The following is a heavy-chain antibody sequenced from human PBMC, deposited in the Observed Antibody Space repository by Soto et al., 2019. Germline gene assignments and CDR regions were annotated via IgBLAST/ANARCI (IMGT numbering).Heavy chain of an antibody. CDR2: INHSGST. CDR3: AREVRSGYYSFYYFDY. Sequence: PSETLSLTCAVYGGSFCGYYWSWIRQPPGKGLEWIGEINHSGSTNYNPSLKSRVTISVDTSKNQFSLKLSSVTAADTAVYYCAREVRSGYYSFYYFDYWGQGTLVTVSS. D-gene: IGHD3-22*01. J-gene: IGHJ4*02. V-gene: IGHV4-34*01. CDR1: GGSFCGYY.